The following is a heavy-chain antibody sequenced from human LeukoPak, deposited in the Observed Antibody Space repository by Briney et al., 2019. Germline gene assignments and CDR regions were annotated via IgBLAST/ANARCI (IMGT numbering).Heavy chain of an antibody. J-gene: IGHJ6*03. Sequence: GESLKISCQGSGYNFPIYWIGWVRQMPGQGLEWMGIIYPDDSNTIYGPSFQGQVTISADKSINTAYLEWSSLKASDTAMYYCARTPLEYYYMDVWGKGTTVTVSS. V-gene: IGHV5-51*01. CDR1: GYNFPIYW. CDR3: ARTPLEYYYMDV. CDR2: IYPDDSNT. D-gene: IGHD1-1*01.